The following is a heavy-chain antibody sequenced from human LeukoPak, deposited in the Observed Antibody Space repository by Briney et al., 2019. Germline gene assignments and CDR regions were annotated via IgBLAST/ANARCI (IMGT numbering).Heavy chain of an antibody. V-gene: IGHV1-3*03. J-gene: IGHJ4*02. D-gene: IGHD1-26*01. CDR3: ARALRVGATIPPGY. CDR1: GYTFTSYA. CDR2: INAGNGNT. Sequence: ASVKVSCKASGYTFTSYAMHWVRQAPGQRLEWMGWINAGNGNTKYSQEFQGRVTITRDTSASTAYMELSSLRSEDMAVYYCARALRVGATIPPGYWGQGTLVTVSS.